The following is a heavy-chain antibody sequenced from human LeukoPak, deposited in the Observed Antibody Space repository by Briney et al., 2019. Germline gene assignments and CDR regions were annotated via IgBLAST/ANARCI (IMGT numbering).Heavy chain of an antibody. V-gene: IGHV3-48*02. J-gene: IGHJ4*02. D-gene: IGHD1-1*01. CDR1: GFSFTDYP. CDR3: ATDQRPAFDY. Sequence: WESLRLSCATSGFSFTDYPMNWVRQAPGKGLEWISNVRTTAKGAKYAYCADSVKGRVTISRDDGKNTLYLHMNSLRDDDTAVYYCATDQRPAFDYWGQGILDTLPS. CDR2: VRTTAKGAKYA.